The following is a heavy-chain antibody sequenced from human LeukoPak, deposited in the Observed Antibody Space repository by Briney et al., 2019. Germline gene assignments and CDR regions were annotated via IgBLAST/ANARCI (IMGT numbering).Heavy chain of an antibody. J-gene: IGHJ4*02. D-gene: IGHD6-13*01. V-gene: IGHV3-21*01. CDR2: ISSSSSYI. CDR1: GFTFSSYW. CDR3: ASHPLLPRQLVPRYFDY. Sequence: GGSLRLSCAASGFTFSSYWMSWVRQAPGKGLEWVSSISSSSSYIYYADSVKGRFTISRDNAKNSLYLQMNSLRAEDTAVYYCASHPLLPRQLVPRYFDYWGQGTLVTVSS.